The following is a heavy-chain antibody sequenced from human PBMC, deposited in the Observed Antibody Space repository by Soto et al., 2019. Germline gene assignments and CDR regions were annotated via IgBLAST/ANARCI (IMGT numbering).Heavy chain of an antibody. Sequence: QVQLVPSGPEKKKPGSSVKVSCTISGGTFSGTAINWVRQDPGQGHEWVGGINPVFATTHYPQKFQGRVTITADDSTSTVYLELNRLRSDDTAVYHGVRAPQSNRFKFFHCGQGTRVTVSS. J-gene: IGHJ1*01. CDR3: VRAPQSNRFKFFH. CDR1: GGTFSGTA. V-gene: IGHV1-69*01. CDR2: INPVFATT. D-gene: IGHD3-10*01.